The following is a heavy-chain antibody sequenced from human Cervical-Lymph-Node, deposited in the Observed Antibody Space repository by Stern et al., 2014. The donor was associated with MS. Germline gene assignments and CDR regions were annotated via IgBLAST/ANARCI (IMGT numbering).Heavy chain of an antibody. Sequence: VKLVQSGAEVKKPGSSVKVSCKASGGSFSMDSISWVRQAPGQGLEWMGGLTPMVGTSNYAQKFQGRVTTTADVSTSTAYMELTSLRSEDTAVYFCARDQGGIADSWGQGTLVIVSS. D-gene: IGHD6-13*01. CDR2: LTPMVGTS. CDR1: GGSFSMDS. V-gene: IGHV1-69*01. J-gene: IGHJ4*02. CDR3: ARDQGGIADS.